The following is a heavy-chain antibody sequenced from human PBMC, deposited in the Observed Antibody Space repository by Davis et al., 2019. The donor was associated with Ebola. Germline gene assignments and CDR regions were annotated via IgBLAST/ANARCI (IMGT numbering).Heavy chain of an antibody. CDR2: TYSRAKWYN. D-gene: IGHD3-22*01. CDR1: RDRVSTHSAA. Sequence: SQTLSLTRAISRDRVSTHSAACPSTRLSPSRGLEWLGRTYSRAKWYNDYAVSVKSRITINPDTSKNQFSLKLSSVTAADTAVYYCARAGYYYDSSGYYYWYFDLWGRGTLITVSS. V-gene: IGHV6-1*01. J-gene: IGHJ2*01. CDR3: ARAGYYYDSSGYYYWYFDL.